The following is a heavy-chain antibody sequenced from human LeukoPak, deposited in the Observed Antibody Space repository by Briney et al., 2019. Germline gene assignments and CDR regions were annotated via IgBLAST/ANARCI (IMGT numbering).Heavy chain of an antibody. CDR1: GGSISSYY. CDR2: IYTSGST. Sequence: SSETLSLTCTVSGGSISSYYWSWTRQPAGKGLEWIGRIYTSGSTNYNPSLKSRVTMSVDTSKNQFSLKLSSVTAADTAVYYCARERGSSDGNAFDIWGQGTMVTVSS. D-gene: IGHD6-13*01. CDR3: ARERGSSDGNAFDI. V-gene: IGHV4-4*07. J-gene: IGHJ3*02.